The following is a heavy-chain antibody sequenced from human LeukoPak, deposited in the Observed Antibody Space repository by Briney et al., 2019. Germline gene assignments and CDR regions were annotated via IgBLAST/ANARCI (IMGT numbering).Heavy chain of an antibody. J-gene: IGHJ6*03. CDR2: ISSSSSYI. CDR3: ARDHPPGYYYYYYMDV. Sequence: KAGGSLRLSCAASGFTFSDYYMSWIRQAPGKGLEWVSSISSSSSYIYYADSVKGRFTISRDNAKNSLYLQMNSLRAEDTAVYYCARDHPPGYYYYYYMDVWGKGTTVTVSS. CDR1: GFTFSDYY. V-gene: IGHV3-11*06.